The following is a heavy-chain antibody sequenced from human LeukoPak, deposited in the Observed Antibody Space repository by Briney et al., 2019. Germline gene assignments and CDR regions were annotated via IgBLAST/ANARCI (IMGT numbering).Heavy chain of an antibody. J-gene: IGHJ5*02. CDR3: ARDSQYDSSGHAP. V-gene: IGHV4-39*07. CDR2: IHYTGST. CDR1: GDLDKDDFDNRDHY. Sequence: SETLSLTCSVSGDLDKDDFDNRDHYWSWIRQPPGKGLEWIGSIHYTGSTYYSASLKSRVTISVDTSKNQFSLKLPSVTAADTAVYYCARDSQYDSSGHAPWGQGILVTVSS. D-gene: IGHD3-22*01.